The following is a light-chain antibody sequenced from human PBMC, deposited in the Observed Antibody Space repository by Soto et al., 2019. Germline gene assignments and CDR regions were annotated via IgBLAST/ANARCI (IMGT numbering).Light chain of an antibody. CDR1: ESVTTY. V-gene: IGKV3-11*01. CDR3: QHRDSWPLT. J-gene: IGKJ4*01. Sequence: EIVLTQSPGTLSLSPGESATLSCRASESVTTYLAWYQQKPGQAPRLLIYDASNRATGIPARFSGSGSGTDFTLTISSLEPEDFAVYYCQHRDSWPLTFGGGTKVDIK. CDR2: DAS.